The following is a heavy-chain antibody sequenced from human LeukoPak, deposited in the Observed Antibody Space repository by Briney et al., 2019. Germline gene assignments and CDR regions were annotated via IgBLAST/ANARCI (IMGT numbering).Heavy chain of an antibody. CDR2: IWYGGSNK. J-gene: IGHJ3*02. D-gene: IGHD3-16*02. CDR3: PRDGYRMITFGAVIVPDAFDI. Sequence: PGGSLRLSCAASGCTFSSYGMRWVRQAPGKGLEWVADIWYGGSNKYYADSVKARSTISRDNSKTPMYLQMTSLRAEDTAVSYCPRDGYRMITFGAVIVPDAFDIWGQGTMVTVSS. CDR1: GCTFSSYG. V-gene: IGHV3-33*01.